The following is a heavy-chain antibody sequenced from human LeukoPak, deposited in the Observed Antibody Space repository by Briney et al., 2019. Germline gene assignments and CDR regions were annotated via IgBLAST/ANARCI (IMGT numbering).Heavy chain of an antibody. J-gene: IGHJ5*01. D-gene: IGHD1-26*01. V-gene: IGHV6-1*01. CDR1: GDSVSTNSAT. CDR3: ARLVGASWFDS. CDR2: TYYRSKWYN. Sequence: SQTLSLTCAVSGDSVSTNSATWTWLRQSPSRGLEWLGRTYYRSKWYNDYAVSMKSRITINPDTSKNQFSLQLNSVTPEDTAVYYCARLVGASWFDSWGQGTLVTVSS.